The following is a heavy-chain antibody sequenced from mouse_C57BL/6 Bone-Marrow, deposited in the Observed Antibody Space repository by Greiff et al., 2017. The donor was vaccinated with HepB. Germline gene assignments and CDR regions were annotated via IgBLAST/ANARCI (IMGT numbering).Heavy chain of an antibody. CDR1: GFTFSSYA. D-gene: IGHD1-1*01. CDR2: ISDGGSYT. Sequence: EVKLMESGGGLVKPGGSLKLSCAASGFTFSSYAMSWVRQTPEKRLEWVATISDGGSYTYHPDNVKGRFTISRDNAKNNLYLQMSHLKSEDTAMYYCARAPYYYGSSPYWYFDVWDTETTVTVSS. J-gene: IGHJ1*03. V-gene: IGHV5-4*03. CDR3: ARAPYYYGSSPYWYFDV.